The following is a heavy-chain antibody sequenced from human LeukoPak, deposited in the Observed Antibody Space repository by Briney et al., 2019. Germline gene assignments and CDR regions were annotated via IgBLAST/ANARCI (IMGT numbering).Heavy chain of an antibody. CDR1: GFIFSSFW. Sequence: GGSLRLSCTASGFIFSSFWMAWVRQAPGKGLEWVANIKPDGSLQFYGDSVKGRFTISRDDAKNSLYLQMNNLRAEDTALYYCATSYDSSGCDWGQGTLVTVSS. V-gene: IGHV3-7*01. CDR3: ATSYDSSGCD. D-gene: IGHD3-22*01. CDR2: IKPDGSLQ. J-gene: IGHJ4*02.